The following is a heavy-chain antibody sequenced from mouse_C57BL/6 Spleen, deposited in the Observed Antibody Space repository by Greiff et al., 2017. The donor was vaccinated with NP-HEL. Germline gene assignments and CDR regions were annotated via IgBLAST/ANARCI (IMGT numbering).Heavy chain of an antibody. D-gene: IGHD2-10*02. CDR3: AGAPSGRMDY. Sequence: QVQLQQPGAELVKPGASVKLSCKASGYTFTSYWMHWVKQRPGQGLEWIGEIDPSDSYTNYNEKFKGKSTLTVDKSSSTAYMQLSSLTSEDSAVYYCAGAPSGRMDYWGQGTTLTVSS. J-gene: IGHJ4*01. CDR1: GYTFTSYW. V-gene: IGHV1-69*01. CDR2: IDPSDSYT.